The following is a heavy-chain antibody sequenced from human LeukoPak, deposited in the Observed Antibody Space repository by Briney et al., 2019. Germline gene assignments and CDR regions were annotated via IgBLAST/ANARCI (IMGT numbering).Heavy chain of an antibody. Sequence: GGSLRLSCAASGFTFCSFSMNWVRQAPGKGLEWVSSISSSSSYIYSADSVKGRFTISRDNAKNSLYLQMNSLRAEDTAVYYCAGGSSVTYYYFDYWGQGTLVTVSS. CDR3: AGGSSVTYYYFDY. V-gene: IGHV3-21*01. D-gene: IGHD5/OR15-5a*01. J-gene: IGHJ4*02. CDR2: ISSSSSYI. CDR1: GFTFCSFS.